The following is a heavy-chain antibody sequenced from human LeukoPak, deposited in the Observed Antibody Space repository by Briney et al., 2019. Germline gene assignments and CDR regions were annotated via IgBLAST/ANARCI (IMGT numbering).Heavy chain of an antibody. Sequence: PGGSLRLSCAASGFTFSSYSMNWVRQAPGKGLEWVSSISSSSSYIYYADSVKGRFTISRDNAKNSLYLQMNSLRAEDTAVYYCVNSGYDFFPPVYYYYYYMDVWGKGTTVTVSS. D-gene: IGHD5-12*01. CDR1: GFTFSSYS. V-gene: IGHV3-21*01. CDR3: VNSGYDFFPPVYYYYYYMDV. J-gene: IGHJ6*03. CDR2: ISSSSSYI.